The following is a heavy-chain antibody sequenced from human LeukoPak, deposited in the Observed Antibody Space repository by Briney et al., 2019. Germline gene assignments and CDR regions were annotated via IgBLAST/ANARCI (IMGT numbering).Heavy chain of an antibody. Sequence: SETLSLTCAVSGYSISSDYYWGWIRQSPGEGLEWIGIINHCGTTFYNPPLTSRVTLSVDTSKNQFSLKLTSVIAADTAVYYCASLPFSSGYYNWFEPWGQGTLVTVSS. CDR2: INHCGTT. V-gene: IGHV4-38-2*01. CDR3: ASLPFSSGYYNWFEP. J-gene: IGHJ5*02. D-gene: IGHD3-3*01. CDR1: GYSISSDYY.